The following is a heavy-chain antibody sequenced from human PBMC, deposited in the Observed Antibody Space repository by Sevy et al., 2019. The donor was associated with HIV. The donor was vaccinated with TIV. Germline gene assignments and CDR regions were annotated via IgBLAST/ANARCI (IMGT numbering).Heavy chain of an antibody. D-gene: IGHD3-22*01. V-gene: IGHV3-23*01. CDR2: ISGSGVST. J-gene: IGHJ4*02. CDR3: AKDVRYDSSGYFDY. Sequence: GGSLRLSCAASRFTLRSYAMSWVRQAPGKGLEWVPAISGSGVSTYYADSVKGRFTISRDNSKNTLYLQMNSLRAEDMAVYYCAKDVRYDSSGYFDYWGQGILVTVSS. CDR1: RFTLRSYA.